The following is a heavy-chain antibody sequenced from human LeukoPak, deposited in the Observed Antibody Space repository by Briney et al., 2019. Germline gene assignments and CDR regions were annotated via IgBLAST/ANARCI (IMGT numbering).Heavy chain of an antibody. Sequence: EPGGSLRLSCAASGFIFSQYSMNWVRQAPGKGLEWVANIKQDGSKKSYVDSVKGRFTISRDNAKNSLYLQMNSLRAEDTAIYYCTRVGYIDEGIDYWGQGTLVTVSS. CDR2: IKQDGSKK. J-gene: IGHJ4*02. CDR3: TRVGYIDEGIDY. CDR1: GFIFSQYS. D-gene: IGHD5-24*01. V-gene: IGHV3-7*04.